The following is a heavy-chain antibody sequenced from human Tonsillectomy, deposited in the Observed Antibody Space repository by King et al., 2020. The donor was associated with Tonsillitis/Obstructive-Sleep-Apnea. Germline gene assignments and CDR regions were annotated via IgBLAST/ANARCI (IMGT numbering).Heavy chain of an antibody. CDR3: TRDSGYCSSTTCAYYYMDV. Sequence: VQLVESGGGLVKPGGSLRLSCAASGFTFSNAWMSWVRQAPGKGLEWVGRIKSKTDGGTTDYAAPVKGRFTISRDDSKNTLYLRMNSLKTEDTALYYCTRDSGYCSSTTCAYYYMDVWGKGTTVTVSS. V-gene: IGHV3-15*01. J-gene: IGHJ6*03. CDR2: IKSKTDGGTT. CDR1: GFTFSNAW. D-gene: IGHD2-2*01.